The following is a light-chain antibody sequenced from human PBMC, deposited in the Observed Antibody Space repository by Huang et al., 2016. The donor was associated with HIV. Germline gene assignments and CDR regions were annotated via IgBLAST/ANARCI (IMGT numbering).Light chain of an antibody. CDR1: QSVSTK. Sequence: EVVMTQSPATLSVSPGERATLSCRASQSVSTKLTWYQHKHGQSPRPLVYGAPTRATGIPARFSGSGSGPEFTLTISSLQSEDFAVYYCQHYNNWPPFTFGPGTKVDIK. CDR2: GAP. V-gene: IGKV3-15*01. J-gene: IGKJ3*01. CDR3: QHYNNWPPFT.